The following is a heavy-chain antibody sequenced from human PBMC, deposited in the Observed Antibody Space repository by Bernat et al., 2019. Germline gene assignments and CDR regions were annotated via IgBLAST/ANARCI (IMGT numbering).Heavy chain of an antibody. J-gene: IGHJ6*03. V-gene: IGHV3-11*05. CDR2: ISSSSSYT. Sequence: QVQLVESGGGLVKPGGSLRLSCAASGFTFSDYYMSWIRQAPGKGLDWVSYISSSSSYTNYADSVQGRFTISRDNAKHSLYLQMNSLIAADTAVYYCARGTSTSAPYMDVWGEGTTVTVSS. CDR3: ARGTSTSAPYMDV. CDR1: GFTFSDYY.